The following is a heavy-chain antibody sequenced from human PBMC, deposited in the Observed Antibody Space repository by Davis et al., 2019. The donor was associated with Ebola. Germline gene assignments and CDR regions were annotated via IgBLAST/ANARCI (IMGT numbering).Heavy chain of an antibody. V-gene: IGHV4-59*08. CDR3: ARDYDAP. J-gene: IGHJ3*01. CDR2: IYYTGST. D-gene: IGHD4/OR15-4a*01. Sequence: MPSETLSLTCTVSGGSISSYYWSWIRRPPGKGLEWIGHIYYTGSTNYNPSLKSRVTVSVDTSKNQFSLKLSSVTAADTAVYYCARDYDAPWGQGTMVTVSS. CDR1: GGSISSYY.